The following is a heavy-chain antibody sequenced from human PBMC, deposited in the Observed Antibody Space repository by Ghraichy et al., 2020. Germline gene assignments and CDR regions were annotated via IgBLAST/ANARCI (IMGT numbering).Heavy chain of an antibody. J-gene: IGHJ5*02. CDR3: ARARYKGDIVGSFDP. Sequence: GGSLRLSCAASGFTFSSYAMHWVRQAPGKGLEWVAVISYDGSNKYYADSVKGRFTISRDNSKNTLYLQMNSLRAEDTAVYYCARARYKGDIVGSFDPWGQGTLVTVSS. CDR1: GFTFSSYA. CDR2: ISYDGSNK. D-gene: IGHD2-15*01. V-gene: IGHV3-30-3*01.